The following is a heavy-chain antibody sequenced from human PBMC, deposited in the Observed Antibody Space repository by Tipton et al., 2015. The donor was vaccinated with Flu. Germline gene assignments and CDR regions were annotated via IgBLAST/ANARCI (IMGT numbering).Heavy chain of an antibody. V-gene: IGHV4-38-2*01. D-gene: IGHD4-11*01. CDR2: IYHSGTT. J-gene: IGHJ5*02. CDR3: ARRDYSNYVSEPKNWFDP. CDR1: GDSIRSDYH. Sequence: TLSLTCAVSGDSIRSDYHWAWIRQPPGKGLQWIGNIYHSGTTYYNPSLKSRVTISIDKSSNKFSLKLTSLTAADTAVYYCARRDYSNYVSEPKNWFDPWGKGTLVTVSS.